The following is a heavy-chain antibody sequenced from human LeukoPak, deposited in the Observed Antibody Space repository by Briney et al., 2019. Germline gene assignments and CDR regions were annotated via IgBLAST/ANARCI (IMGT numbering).Heavy chain of an antibody. V-gene: IGHV4-34*01. Sequence: SETLSLTCAVHGGSFSGYYWSWIRQPPGKGLEWIGEINHSGSTNYNPSLKSRVTISVDTSKNQFSLKLSSVTAADTAVYYCARVRGYCSSTSCYWGYYYYYGMDVWGKGTTVTVSS. CDR2: INHSGST. D-gene: IGHD2-2*01. CDR3: ARVRGYCSSTSCYWGYYYYYGMDV. J-gene: IGHJ6*04. CDR1: GGSFSGYY.